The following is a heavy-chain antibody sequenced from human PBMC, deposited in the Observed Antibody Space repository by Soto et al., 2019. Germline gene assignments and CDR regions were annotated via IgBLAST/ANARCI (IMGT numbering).Heavy chain of an antibody. CDR1: GFTFSSYS. Sequence: EVQLVESGGGLVQPGGSLRLSCAASGFTFSSYSMNWVRQAPGKGLEGVSYISSSSSTIYYADSVKGRFTISRDNAKNSLYLQMNSLRDEDTAVYYCARGYCISTSCYPAITDAFDIWGQGTMVTVSS. CDR3: ARGYCISTSCYPAITDAFDI. J-gene: IGHJ3*02. D-gene: IGHD2-2*01. CDR2: ISSSSSTI. V-gene: IGHV3-48*02.